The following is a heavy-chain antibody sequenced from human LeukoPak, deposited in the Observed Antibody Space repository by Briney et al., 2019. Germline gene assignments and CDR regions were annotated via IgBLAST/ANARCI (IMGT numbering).Heavy chain of an antibody. J-gene: IGHJ5*02. CDR1: GFTFSSYA. CDR2: ISGSGGST. D-gene: IGHD6-19*01. Sequence: GGSLTLSCAASGFTFSSYAMSWVRQAPGQGLELVSAISGSGGSTYYADSVKGRFTISRDNSKNTLYLQMNSLRAEDTAVYYCAKGGFMSSGRWFDPWGQGTLVTVSS. V-gene: IGHV3-23*01. CDR3: AKGGFMSSGRWFDP.